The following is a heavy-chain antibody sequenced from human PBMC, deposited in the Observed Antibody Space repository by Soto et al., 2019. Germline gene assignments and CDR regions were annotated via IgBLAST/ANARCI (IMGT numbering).Heavy chain of an antibody. CDR3: ARYASHYFYYNRDV. J-gene: IGHJ6*02. V-gene: IGHV4-59*01. CDR1: GGSISSYY. CDR2: IYSSGST. Sequence: PSETLSLTCTVSGGSISSYYWSWIRQPPGKGQEWIGHIYSSGSTDYNPSLKSRCTISIDTSKNQFSLKLSSVTAADTAVYFCARYASHYFYYNRDVWGRGTTVTVSS. D-gene: IGHD2-2*01.